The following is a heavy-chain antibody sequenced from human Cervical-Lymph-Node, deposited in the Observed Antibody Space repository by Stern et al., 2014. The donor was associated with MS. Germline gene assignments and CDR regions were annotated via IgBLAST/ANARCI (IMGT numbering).Heavy chain of an antibody. J-gene: IGHJ4*02. Sequence: QVQLQESGPGLVKPSQTLSLTCAVSDGSISRGAYYWHWIRQPPGKGLEWIGYIYYRGSTYYNPSLKSRASISEDASTNQFSLHLSSVTAADTAVYYCSRGREFNYWGQGILVTVSS. D-gene: IGHD3-10*01. CDR1: DGSISRGAYY. V-gene: IGHV4-31*11. CDR3: SRGREFNY. CDR2: IYYRGST.